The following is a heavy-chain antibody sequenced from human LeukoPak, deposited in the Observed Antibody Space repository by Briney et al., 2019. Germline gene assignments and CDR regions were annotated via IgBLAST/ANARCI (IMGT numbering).Heavy chain of an antibody. D-gene: IGHD4-17*01. CDR1: GFSFSGYG. Sequence: GGSLRLSCAASGFSFSGYGMHWVRQVPGKGLEWVAFIRYDGITKFYIDSVKGRFAISGDNSKNTLSLQMNSLRTEDTAVYYCAALHTGTFVDYWGQGTLVTVSP. J-gene: IGHJ4*02. CDR3: AALHTGTFVDY. V-gene: IGHV3-30*02. CDR2: IRYDGITK.